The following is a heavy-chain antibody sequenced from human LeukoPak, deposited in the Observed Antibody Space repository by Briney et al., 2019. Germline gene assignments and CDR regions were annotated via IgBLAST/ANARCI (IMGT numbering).Heavy chain of an antibody. CDR2: IYSGGST. J-gene: IGHJ4*02. D-gene: IGHD4-23*01. Sequence: PGGSLRLSCAASGFTVSSNYMSWVRQAPGKGLEWVSAIYSGGSTYYADSVKGRFTISRDNSKNTLYLQMNSLRAEDTAVYYCARGLTTVVTEFDYWGQGTLVTVSS. CDR3: ARGLTTVVTEFDY. CDR1: GFTVSSNY. V-gene: IGHV3-66*01.